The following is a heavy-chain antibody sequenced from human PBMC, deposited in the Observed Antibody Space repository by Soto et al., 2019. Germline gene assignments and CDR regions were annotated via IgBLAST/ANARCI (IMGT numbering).Heavy chain of an antibody. CDR3: AIGTMNSWTWDF. J-gene: IGHJ4*02. CDR1: GGTFSNYA. CDR2: IIPLTETP. Sequence: QVQVVQSGAEVKKPGSSVKVSCKASGGTFSNYAISWVRQAPGHGLEWVGGIIPLTETPVYAQTVQGRLTITADEMTSAAYMELSSLRSDDTAVYYCAIGTMNSWTWDFWGQGTLVTVSS. D-gene: IGHD6-13*01. V-gene: IGHV1-69*01.